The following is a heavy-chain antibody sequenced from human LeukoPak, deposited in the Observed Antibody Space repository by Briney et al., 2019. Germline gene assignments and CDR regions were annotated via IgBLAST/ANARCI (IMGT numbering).Heavy chain of an antibody. J-gene: IGHJ4*02. V-gene: IGHV3-7*01. CDR1: GFTFRNYW. Sequence: PGGSLRLSCAASGFTFRNYWMSWVRQAPGKWLEWMANIKQDGSEKYYVDSVKGRFTISRDNAENSLDLQMKSLRAEDTAVYYCARESGYSYGYAKYWGQGTLVTVSS. CDR3: ARESGYSYGYAKY. CDR2: IKQDGSEK. D-gene: IGHD5-18*01.